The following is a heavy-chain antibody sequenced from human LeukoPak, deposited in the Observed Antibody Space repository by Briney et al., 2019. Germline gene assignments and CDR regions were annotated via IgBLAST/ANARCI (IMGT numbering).Heavy chain of an antibody. D-gene: IGHD1-26*01. J-gene: IGHJ4*02. V-gene: IGHV3-30*02. Sequence: PGGSLRLSCAASGFTFSSYGMHWVRQAPAKGLEWVAFIRYDESKTFYGDSVKGRFTVSRDNSKNTLYLQMNSPRAEDTAVYYCAKSHLPNSYSGTYYCDYWGQGTQVTVSS. CDR3: AKSHLPNSYSGTYYCDY. CDR1: GFTFSSYG. CDR2: IRYDESKT.